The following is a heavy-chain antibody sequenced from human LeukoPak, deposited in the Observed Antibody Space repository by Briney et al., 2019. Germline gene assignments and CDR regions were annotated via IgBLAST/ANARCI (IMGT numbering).Heavy chain of an antibody. CDR3: ARDNSVRDEAWWFNP. CDR2: ISPSGGWT. J-gene: IGHJ5*02. V-gene: IGHV1-46*01. Sequence: ASVTVSFKAFGYTFTINYMHWVRQAPGQGPEWMGVISPSGGWTTYAQKFQGRVTLTRDMATSTDYLELSSLRSEDTAVYYCARDNSVRDEAWWFNPWGQGTLVTVSS. D-gene: IGHD3-10*01. CDR1: GYTFTINY.